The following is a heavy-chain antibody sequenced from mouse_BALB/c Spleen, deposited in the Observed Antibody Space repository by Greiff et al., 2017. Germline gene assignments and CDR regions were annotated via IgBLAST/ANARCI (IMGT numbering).Heavy chain of an antibody. J-gene: IGHJ2*01. CDR1: GYTFTSYW. Sequence: QVQLQQPGAELVKPGASVKLSCKASGYTFTSYWMHWVKQRPGQGLEWIGEINPSNGRTNYNEKFKSKATLTVDKSSSTAYMQLSSLTSEDSAVYYCARGGGNSLDYWGQGTTLTVSS. D-gene: IGHD2-1*01. V-gene: IGHV1S81*02. CDR2: INPSNGRT. CDR3: ARGGGNSLDY.